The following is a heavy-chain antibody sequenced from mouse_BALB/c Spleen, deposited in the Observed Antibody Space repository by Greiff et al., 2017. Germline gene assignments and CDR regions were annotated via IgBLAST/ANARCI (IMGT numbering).Heavy chain of an antibody. CDR3: AREITTGYYFDY. J-gene: IGHJ2*01. CDR1: GFNIKDTY. V-gene: IGHV14-3*02. Sequence: VHVKQSGAELVKPGASVKLSCTASGFNIKDTYMHWVKQRPEQGLEWIGRIDPANGNTKYDPKFQGKATITADTSSNTAYLQLSSLTSEDTAVYYCAREITTGYYFDYWGQGTTLTVSS. D-gene: IGHD2-4*01. CDR2: IDPANGNT.